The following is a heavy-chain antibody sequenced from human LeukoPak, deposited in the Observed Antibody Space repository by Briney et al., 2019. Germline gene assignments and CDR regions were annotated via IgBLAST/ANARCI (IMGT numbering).Heavy chain of an antibody. CDR3: ARDFANLDYSNVVY. D-gene: IGHD4-11*01. J-gene: IGHJ4*02. Sequence: ASVKVSCKASGYIFTAYYIHWVRQAPGQGLERMGWINPNSGGTNFAQKPQGRVTLTRDTSISTAYMELSRLRSDDTAVYYCARDFANLDYSNVVYWGQGTLVTVSS. V-gene: IGHV1-2*02. CDR2: INPNSGGT. CDR1: GYIFTAYY.